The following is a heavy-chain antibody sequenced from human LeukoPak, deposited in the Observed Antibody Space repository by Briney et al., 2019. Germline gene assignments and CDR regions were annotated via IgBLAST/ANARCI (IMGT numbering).Heavy chain of an antibody. CDR3: ARSPAAAGTPYSFDY. Sequence: GGSLRLSCAASGFTFSRYDMHWVRQVTGKGLEWVSAIGTAGDTYYPGSVKGRFTISRENAKNTFYLQMKSLRAGDTAVYYCARSPAAAGTPYSFDYWGQGTLVTVSS. D-gene: IGHD6-13*01. J-gene: IGHJ4*02. V-gene: IGHV3-13*01. CDR2: IGTAGDT. CDR1: GFTFSRYD.